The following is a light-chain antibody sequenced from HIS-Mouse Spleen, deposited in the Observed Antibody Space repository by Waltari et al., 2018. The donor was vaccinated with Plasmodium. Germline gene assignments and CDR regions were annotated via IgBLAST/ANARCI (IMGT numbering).Light chain of an antibody. V-gene: IGLV3-10*01. CDR2: EDS. J-gene: IGLJ3*02. Sequence: SYELTQPPSVSVSPRQTARITCSGDALPQKYAYWYQQKSGQAPVLVIDEDSKRPSGIPERFSGSSSGTMATLTISGAQVEDEADYYCYSTDSSGNHRVFGGGTKLTVL. CDR1: ALPQKY. CDR3: YSTDSSGNHRV.